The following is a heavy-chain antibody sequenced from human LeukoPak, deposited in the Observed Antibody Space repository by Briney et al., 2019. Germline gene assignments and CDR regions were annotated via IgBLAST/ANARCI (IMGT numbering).Heavy chain of an antibody. J-gene: IGHJ6*02. V-gene: IGHV4-39*07. D-gene: IGHD3-10*01. CDR3: ARDRHYYGSGSYYPYYGMDV. Sequence: SETLSLTCTVSGGSISSTSYYWGWIRQPPGKGLEWIGNIYYSGSSYYNPSLKSRVTISVDTSKNQFSLKLSSVTAADTAVYYCARDRHYYGSGSYYPYYGMDVWGQGTTVTVSS. CDR1: GGSISSTSYY. CDR2: IYYSGSS.